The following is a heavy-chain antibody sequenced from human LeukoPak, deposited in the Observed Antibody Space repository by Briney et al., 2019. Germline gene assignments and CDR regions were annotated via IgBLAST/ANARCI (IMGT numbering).Heavy chain of an antibody. CDR3: AREYGGYAGDAFDI. CDR1: GFTFDDYG. CDR2: INWNGGST. J-gene: IGHJ3*02. V-gene: IGHV3-20*04. Sequence: GGSLRLFCAASGFTFDDYGMSWVRQAPGKGLEWVSGINWNGGSTGYADSVKGRFTISRDNAKNSLYLQMNSLRAEDTALYYCAREYGGYAGDAFDIWGQGTMVTVSS. D-gene: IGHD5-12*01.